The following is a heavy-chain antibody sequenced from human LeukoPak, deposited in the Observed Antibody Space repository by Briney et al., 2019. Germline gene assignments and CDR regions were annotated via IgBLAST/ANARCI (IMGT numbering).Heavy chain of an antibody. Sequence: ERSLRLSCAASGFTFSSYAIHWVRQAPGKGLEWVAVISYDGSNKYYADSVKGRFTISRDNSNNTLYLQMNSLRAEDTAVYYCARSSAFSSSWYLTKYYYYGMDVWGQGTTVTVSS. CDR1: GFTFSSYA. V-gene: IGHV3-30-3*01. D-gene: IGHD6-13*01. J-gene: IGHJ6*02. CDR3: ARSSAFSSSWYLTKYYYYGMDV. CDR2: ISYDGSNK.